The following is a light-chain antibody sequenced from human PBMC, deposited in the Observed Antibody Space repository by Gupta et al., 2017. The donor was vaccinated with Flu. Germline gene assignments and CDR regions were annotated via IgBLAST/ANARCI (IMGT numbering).Light chain of an antibody. CDR3: QVWDSSNDGRV. CDR2: DDG. V-gene: IGLV3-21*03. CDR1: NIGSTS. Sequence: GKACNNTGWRKNIGSTSVDWYQQRAGQAPVLIIYDDGERPSEVPERFSGSNSDNAATMTISRVEAGDEADYYSQVWDSSNDGRVLGGGTKLTVL. J-gene: IGLJ3*02.